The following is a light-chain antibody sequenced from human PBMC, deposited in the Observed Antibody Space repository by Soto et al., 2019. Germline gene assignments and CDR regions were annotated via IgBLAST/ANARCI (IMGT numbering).Light chain of an antibody. CDR1: QSVSSNY. Sequence: EIVLTQSPGTLSLSPGERATLSCRTSQSVSSNYLAWYQQKPGQAPRRLIYGASRRATRIPDRFSGSGSGTDFTLTISRLEPEDFAVDYCQKYGSSQWTFGQGTKVEIK. CDR2: GAS. J-gene: IGKJ1*01. V-gene: IGKV3-20*01. CDR3: QKYGSSQWT.